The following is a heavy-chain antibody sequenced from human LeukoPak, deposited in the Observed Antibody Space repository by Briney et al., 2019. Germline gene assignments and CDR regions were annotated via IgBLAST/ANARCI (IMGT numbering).Heavy chain of an antibody. CDR1: GYTFTIYG. CDR2: MNPDRGNT. Sequence: GASVTVSCKASGYTFTIYGVNWLRQATGQGLEWMGWMNPDRGNTGYAQKFQGRVTMTSNNSISTAYLELSSLRSEDTAVYYCARGTWFDPWGQGTLVTVSS. J-gene: IGHJ5*02. V-gene: IGHV1-8*02. CDR3: ARGTWFDP.